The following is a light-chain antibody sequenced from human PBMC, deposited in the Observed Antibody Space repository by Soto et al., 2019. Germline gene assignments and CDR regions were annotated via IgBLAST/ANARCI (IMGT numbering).Light chain of an antibody. Sequence: DNPMTQSPSSLSASVGDRVTITCRASQSMSSWLAWYQQKPGKAPELLLYKASNLQTGVPSRFSGSGSGTEFTLTINSLQPDEFATYYCQQYNSYPWTFGQGTKVEIK. CDR3: QQYNSYPWT. V-gene: IGKV1-5*03. CDR1: QSMSSW. J-gene: IGKJ1*01. CDR2: KAS.